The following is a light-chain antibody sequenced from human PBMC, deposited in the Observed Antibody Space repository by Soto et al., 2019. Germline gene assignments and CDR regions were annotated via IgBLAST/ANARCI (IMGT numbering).Light chain of an antibody. V-gene: IGLV2-14*01. CDR3: SSYTSSSTLV. CDR1: SSDVGGYNY. J-gene: IGLJ1*01. CDR2: DVS. Sequence: QSALTHPASVSGSPGQSITISCTGTSSDVGGYNYVSWYQQHPGKAPKLMIYDVSNRPSGVSNRFSGSKSGNTASLTISGLQAEDEADYYCSSYTSSSTLVFGTGTKVNVL.